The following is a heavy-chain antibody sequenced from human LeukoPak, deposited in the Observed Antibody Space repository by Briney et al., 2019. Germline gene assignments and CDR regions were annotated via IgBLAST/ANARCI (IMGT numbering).Heavy chain of an antibody. CDR3: ARGESKHYYGMDV. V-gene: IGHV4-39*07. Sequence: SETLSLTCTVSGGSISSSSYYWGWIRQPPGKGLEWIGSIYYSGSTYYNPSLKSRVTISVDTSKNQFSLKLSSVTAADTAVYYCARGESKHYYGMDVWGQGTTVTVSS. CDR1: GGSISSSSYY. J-gene: IGHJ6*02. CDR2: IYYSGST. D-gene: IGHD3-10*01.